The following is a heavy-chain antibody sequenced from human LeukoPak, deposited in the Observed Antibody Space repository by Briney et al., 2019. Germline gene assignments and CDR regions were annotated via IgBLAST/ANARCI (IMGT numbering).Heavy chain of an antibody. Sequence: VGSLRLSCAASGFTFDDYGMSWVRQAPGKGLEWVSGINWNGGSTGYAGSVKGRFTISRDNAKNSLYLQMNSLRAEDTALYYCARVPSVVVPGRDEYYFDYWGQGTLVTVSS. CDR2: INWNGGST. CDR1: GFTFDDYG. V-gene: IGHV3-20*04. J-gene: IGHJ4*02. D-gene: IGHD2-2*01. CDR3: ARVPSVVVPGRDEYYFDY.